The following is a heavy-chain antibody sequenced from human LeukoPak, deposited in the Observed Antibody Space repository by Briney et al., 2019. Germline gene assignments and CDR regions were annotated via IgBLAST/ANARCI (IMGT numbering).Heavy chain of an antibody. CDR2: ISSSSSYI. CDR3: ARDLRFLEWLLSPSGIDY. V-gene: IGHV3-21*01. J-gene: IGHJ4*02. Sequence: PGGSLRLSCAASGFTFSSYSMNWVRQAPGKGLEWVSSISSSSSYIYYADSVKGRFTISRDNAKNSLYLQMNSLRAEDTAVYYCARDLRFLEWLLSPSGIDYWGQGTLVTVSS. CDR1: GFTFSSYS. D-gene: IGHD3-3*01.